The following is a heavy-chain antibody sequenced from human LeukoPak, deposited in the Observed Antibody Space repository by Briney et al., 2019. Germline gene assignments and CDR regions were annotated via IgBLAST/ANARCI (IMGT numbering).Heavy chain of an antibody. CDR2: ISYDGSNK. V-gene: IGHV3-30-3*01. CDR3: ARGQVLGYCSSTSCSPFDP. D-gene: IGHD2-2*01. Sequence: GGSLRLSCAASGFTFSSYAMHWVRQAPGKGLEWVAVISYDGSNKYYADSVKGRFTISRDNSKNTLHLQMSSLRAEDTAVYYCARGQVLGYCSSTSCSPFDPWGQGTLVTVSS. J-gene: IGHJ5*02. CDR1: GFTFSSYA.